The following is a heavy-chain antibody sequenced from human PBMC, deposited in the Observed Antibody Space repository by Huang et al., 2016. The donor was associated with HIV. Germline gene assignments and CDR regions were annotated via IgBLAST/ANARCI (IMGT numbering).Heavy chain of an antibody. V-gene: IGHV1-18*01. CDR1: GYTFASYG. J-gene: IGHJ3*02. CDR2: ISDSSGDK. CDR3: ARDPKYHRIGYYRQRRGIDI. D-gene: IGHD3-22*01. Sequence: QIQLMQSGPELKQPGASVKVSCKAYGYTFASYGITWGRQAPGQGPVWMGWISDSSGDKEYSQKFQGRVTLTTDTSTNIAYMELRSLRSYDTAKYYCARDPKYHRIGYYRQRRGIDIWGQGTMVIVSS.